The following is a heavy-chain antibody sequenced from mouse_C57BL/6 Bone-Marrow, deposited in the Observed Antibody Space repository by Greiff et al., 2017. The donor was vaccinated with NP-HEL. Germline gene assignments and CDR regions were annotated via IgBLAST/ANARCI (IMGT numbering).Heavy chain of an antibody. CDR3: ARHYDYGSLYFYAMDY. J-gene: IGHJ4*01. CDR2: IHPNSGST. CDR1: GYTFTSYW. D-gene: IGHD1-1*01. V-gene: IGHV1-64*01. Sequence: QVQLQQPGAELVKPGASVKLSCKASGYTFTSYWMHWVKQRPGQGLEWIGMIHPNSGSTNYNEKFKSKATLTVDKSSSTAYMQLSSLTSEDSAVYYCARHYDYGSLYFYAMDYWGQGTSVTVAS.